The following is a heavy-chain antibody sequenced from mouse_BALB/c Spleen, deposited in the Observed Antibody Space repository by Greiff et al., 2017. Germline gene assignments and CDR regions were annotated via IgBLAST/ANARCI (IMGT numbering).Heavy chain of an antibody. J-gene: IGHJ4*01. CDR2: IYPGDGDT. V-gene: IGHV1-87*01. Sequence: QVQLQQSGAELARPGASVKLSCKASGYTFTSYWMQWVKQRPGQGLEWIGAIYPGDGDTRYTQKFKGKATLTADKSSSTAYMQLSSLASEDSAVYYCARRGTIYAMDYWGQGTSVTVSS. CDR1: GYTFTSYW. CDR3: ARRGTIYAMDY. D-gene: IGHD1-1*02.